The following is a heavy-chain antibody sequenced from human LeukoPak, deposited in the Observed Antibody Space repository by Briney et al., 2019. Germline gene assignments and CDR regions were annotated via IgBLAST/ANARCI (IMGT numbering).Heavy chain of an antibody. CDR3: ARAPRIYYYYYGMDV. CDR2: INHSGST. J-gene: IGHJ6*02. V-gene: IGHV4-34*01. CDR1: GGSFSGYY. Sequence: SETLSLTCAVYGGSFSGYYWGWIRQPPGKGLEWIGEINHSGSTNYNPSLKSRVTISVDTSKNQFSLKLSSVTAADTAVYYCARAPRIYYYYYGMDVWGQGTTVTVSS.